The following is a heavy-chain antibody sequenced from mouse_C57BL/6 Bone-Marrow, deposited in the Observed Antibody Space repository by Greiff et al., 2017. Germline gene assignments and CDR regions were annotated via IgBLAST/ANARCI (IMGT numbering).Heavy chain of an antibody. D-gene: IGHD1-1*01. J-gene: IGHJ1*03. CDR1: GFTFTDYY. CDR2: IRNKANGYTT. V-gene: IGHV7-3*01. Sequence: EVQGVESGGGLVQPGGSLSLSCAASGFTFTDYYMSWVRQPPGKALEWLGFIRNKANGYTTEYSASVKGRFTISRDNSQSILYLQMNALRAEDSATYYCARYIYYYGSIYWYFDVWGTGTTVTVSS. CDR3: ARYIYYYGSIYWYFDV.